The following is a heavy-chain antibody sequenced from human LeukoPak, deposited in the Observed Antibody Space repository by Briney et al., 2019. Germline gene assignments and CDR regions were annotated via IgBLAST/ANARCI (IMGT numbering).Heavy chain of an antibody. Sequence: ASVKLSCKASGYTFTGYYMHWVRQAPGQGLEWMGWINPNSGGTNYAQKCQGRVTMTRDTSISTAYMELSRLRSDDTAVYYCARASPIVVIPAAMAYYYYYGMDVWGQGTTVTVSS. V-gene: IGHV1-2*02. J-gene: IGHJ6*02. CDR3: ARASPIVVIPAAMAYYYYYGMDV. CDR2: INPNSGGT. CDR1: GYTFTGYY. D-gene: IGHD2-2*01.